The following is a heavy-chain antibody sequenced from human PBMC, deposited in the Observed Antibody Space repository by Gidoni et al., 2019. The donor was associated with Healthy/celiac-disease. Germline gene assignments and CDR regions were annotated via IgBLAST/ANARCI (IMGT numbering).Heavy chain of an antibody. CDR3: AGGYNLFYFDY. Sequence: QVQLVQSGAEVKKPGSSVKVSCTASGGTFSSYAISWVRQAHGQGLEWMGRIIPILGIANYAQKFQGRVTITADKSTSTAYMELSSLRSEDTAVYYCAGGYNLFYFDYWGQGTLVTVSS. D-gene: IGHD5-12*01. J-gene: IGHJ4*02. CDR2: IIPILGIA. CDR1: GGTFSSYA. V-gene: IGHV1-69*04.